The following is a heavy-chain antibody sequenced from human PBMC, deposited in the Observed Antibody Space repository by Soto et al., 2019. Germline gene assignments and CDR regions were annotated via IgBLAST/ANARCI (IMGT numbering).Heavy chain of an antibody. Sequence: PWEPLKISCKGSGYSFTSYWISWVSQMPGKGLEWMGRIDPSDSYTNYSPSFQGHVTISADKSINTAYLQWSSLKASDTAMYYCAITYYYDSSGYYKPDAFDIWGQGTMVTVSS. CDR1: GYSFTSYW. J-gene: IGHJ3*02. CDR2: IDPSDSYT. CDR3: AITYYYDSSGYYKPDAFDI. V-gene: IGHV5-10-1*01. D-gene: IGHD3-22*01.